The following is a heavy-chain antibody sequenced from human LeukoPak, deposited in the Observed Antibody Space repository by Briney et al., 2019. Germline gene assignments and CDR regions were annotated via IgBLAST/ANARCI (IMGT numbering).Heavy chain of an antibody. D-gene: IGHD3-22*01. CDR2: IYPGDSDT. J-gene: IGHJ3*02. CDR1: GYRFTTYW. Sequence: GESLKISCKGSGYRFTTYWIGWVRQMPGKGLEWMGIIYPGDSDTRYSPSFQGQVTISADKSISTAYLQWSSLKAPDTAMYYCARRDYYGSSGYYEQYGFDIWGQGTMVTVSS. V-gene: IGHV5-51*01. CDR3: ARRDYYGSSGYYEQYGFDI.